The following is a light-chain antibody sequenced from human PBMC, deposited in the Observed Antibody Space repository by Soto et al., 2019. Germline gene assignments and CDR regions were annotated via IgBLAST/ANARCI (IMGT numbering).Light chain of an antibody. CDR1: QSVRTN. V-gene: IGKV3-15*01. J-gene: IGKJ1*01. CDR3: QQYGDWPPWT. CDR2: GAS. Sequence: ETVMTQSPATLSVSPGERATLSCRASQSVRTNLAWYQQRPGQPPRLLIYGASTRATGIPARFTGDGSGTEFTLTITSLQSEDSAVYYCQQYGDWPPWTFGQGTKVDI.